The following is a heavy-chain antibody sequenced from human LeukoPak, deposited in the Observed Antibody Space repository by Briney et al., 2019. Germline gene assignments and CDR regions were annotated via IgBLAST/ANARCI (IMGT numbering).Heavy chain of an antibody. J-gene: IGHJ3*02. CDR2: IYYSGTT. D-gene: IGHD3-22*01. V-gene: IGHV4-59*11. CDR3: ARLLNNDNSGDPDTFDM. CDR1: GGSISSHY. Sequence: PSETLSLTCTVSGGSISSHYWSWIRQSPEGGLEWIGFIYYSGTTRYNPSLRGRVTMSVDTSKNRFSLKLTSVTAADTAVYYCARLLNNDNSGDPDTFDMWGQGTMVTVSS.